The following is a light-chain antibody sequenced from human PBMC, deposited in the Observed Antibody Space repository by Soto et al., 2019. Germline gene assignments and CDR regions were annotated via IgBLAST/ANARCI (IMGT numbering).Light chain of an antibody. CDR3: QQYNNWPPIT. Sequence: EIVMTQSPPTLSVSPGERATLHCRASQSVTSNLAWYQHKPGHSPRLXXYRASARANGVPGRFSGSGSGTELTLTISSLQSEDFAVYDCQQYNNWPPITFGQGTRLEIK. J-gene: IGKJ5*01. V-gene: IGKV3-15*01. CDR1: QSVTSN. CDR2: RAS.